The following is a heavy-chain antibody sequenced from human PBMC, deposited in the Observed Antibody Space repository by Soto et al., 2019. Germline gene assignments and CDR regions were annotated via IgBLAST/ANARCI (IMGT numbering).Heavy chain of an antibody. J-gene: IGHJ4*02. Sequence: QVHLVQSGAEVKKPGASVKVSCKGSGYTFTSYGITWVRQAPGQGLEGMGWISANNGNTDYAQKLQGRVTVTRDTSTSTAYMELRSLRSDDTAGYYCARGRYGDYWGQGALVTVSS. CDR1: GYTFTSYG. CDR2: ISANNGNT. CDR3: ARGRYGDY. V-gene: IGHV1-18*01. D-gene: IGHD1-1*01.